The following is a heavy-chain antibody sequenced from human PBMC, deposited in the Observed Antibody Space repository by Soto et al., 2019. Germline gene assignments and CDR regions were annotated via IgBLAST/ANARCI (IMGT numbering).Heavy chain of an antibody. CDR1: GGSFSGYY. D-gene: IGHD3-22*01. CDR2: INHSGST. Sequence: ASETLSLTCAVYGGSFSGYYWSWIRQPPGKGLEWIGEINHSGSTNYNPSLKSRVTISVDTSKNQFSLKLSSVTAADTAVYYCARKMMNYYDSSGYYPGNWGQGTLVTVSS. V-gene: IGHV4-34*01. CDR3: ARKMMNYYDSSGYYPGN. J-gene: IGHJ4*02.